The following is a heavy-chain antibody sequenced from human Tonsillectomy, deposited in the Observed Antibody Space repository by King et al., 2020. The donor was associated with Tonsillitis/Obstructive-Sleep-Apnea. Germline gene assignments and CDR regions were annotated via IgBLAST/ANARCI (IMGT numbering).Heavy chain of an antibody. CDR3: ARLTRVGLDIFYWYFDL. CDR2: IYYSGST. Sequence: VQLQESGPGLVKPSETLSLTCTVSGGSISGYYWSWIRQPPGKGLEWIGYIYYSGSTNYNPSLKSRVTISVDTSKNQFSLKLSSVTAADTAVYYCARLTRVGLDIFYWYFDLWGRGTLVTVSS. CDR1: GGSISGYY. D-gene: IGHD1-26*01. V-gene: IGHV4-59*01. J-gene: IGHJ2*01.